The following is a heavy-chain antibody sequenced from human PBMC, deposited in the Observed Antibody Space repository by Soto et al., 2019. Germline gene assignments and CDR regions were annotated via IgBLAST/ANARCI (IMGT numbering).Heavy chain of an antibody. V-gene: IGHV3-33*01. D-gene: IGHD3-10*01. J-gene: IGHJ6*02. Sequence: QGQLVESGGGVVQPGRSLRLSCAASGFAFSSYGMHWVRQGPGKGLEWVAVIWYDGSNKYYADSVKGRFTISRDNSKNTLYVQMNNLRAEDTAVYYCARGLSTHYGSEKILDVWGQGTTVTVSS. CDR3: ARGLSTHYGSEKILDV. CDR1: GFAFSSYG. CDR2: IWYDGSNK.